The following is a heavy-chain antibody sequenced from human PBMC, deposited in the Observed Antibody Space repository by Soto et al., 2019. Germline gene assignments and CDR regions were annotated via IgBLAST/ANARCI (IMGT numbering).Heavy chain of an antibody. Sequence: EVQLVESGGGLIQPGGSLRLSCAVSGFTVSNNYMSWVRQAPGKGLEGVSVIYSGGYTAYGDSVKGRFTISRDNSKNTLNLPMKSPGAAATAFFSCAPHPGGGGYWGQGTLVTVSS. CDR2: IYSGGYT. D-gene: IGHD3-10*01. CDR1: GFTVSNNY. V-gene: IGHV3-53*01. J-gene: IGHJ4*02. CDR3: APHPGGGGY.